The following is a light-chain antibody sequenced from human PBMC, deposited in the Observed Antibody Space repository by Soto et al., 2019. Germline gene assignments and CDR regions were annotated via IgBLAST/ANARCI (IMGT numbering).Light chain of an antibody. CDR3: SSYAGSNNPPYV. V-gene: IGLV2-8*01. CDR1: SSDVGGYNY. Sequence: QSVLTQPPSASGSPGQSVTISCTGTSSDVGGYNYVSWYQQHPGKAPKFMIYEVSKRPSGVPDRFSGSKSGNTASLTVSGLQAEDEADYYCSSYAGSNNPPYVFGTGTKLTVL. J-gene: IGLJ1*01. CDR2: EVS.